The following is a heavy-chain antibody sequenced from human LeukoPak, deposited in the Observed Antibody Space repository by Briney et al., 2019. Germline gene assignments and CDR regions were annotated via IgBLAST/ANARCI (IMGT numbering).Heavy chain of an antibody. Sequence: SETLSLTCAVYGGSFRGFYWSWIRQPPGKGLEWIGEINHGGSTKYNASLKSRVILSLDTSKNQFSLKLTSVTAADTALYYCARVSGLNNFDYWGQGTLVTVSS. J-gene: IGHJ4*02. CDR1: GGSFRGFY. CDR2: INHGGST. CDR3: ARVSGLNNFDY. V-gene: IGHV4-34*01. D-gene: IGHD1/OR15-1a*01.